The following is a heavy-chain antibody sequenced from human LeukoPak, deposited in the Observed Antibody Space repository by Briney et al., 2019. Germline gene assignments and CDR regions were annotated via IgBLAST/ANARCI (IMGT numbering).Heavy chain of an antibody. D-gene: IGHD3-3*01. CDR3: AKASGGTYYYYMDV. CDR1: GFTFDDYA. Sequence: PGRSLRLSCAASGFTFDDYAMHWVRQAPGKGLEWVSRINWNSRNIGYADSVKGRFTISRDNAKNSLYLQMNSLRAEDTALYYCAKASGGTYYYYMDVWGKGTTVTVSS. CDR2: INWNSRNI. V-gene: IGHV3-9*01. J-gene: IGHJ6*03.